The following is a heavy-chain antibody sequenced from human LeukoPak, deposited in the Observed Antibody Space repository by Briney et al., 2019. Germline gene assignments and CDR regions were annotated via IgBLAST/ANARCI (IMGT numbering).Heavy chain of an antibody. CDR2: IYYSGST. D-gene: IGHD3-22*01. CDR3: ARRRYDSSGAFDY. CDR1: GGSISSSSYY. V-gene: IGHV4-39*01. J-gene: IGHJ4*02. Sequence: PSETLSLTCTVSGGSISSSSYYWGWIRQPPGKGLEWIGSIYYSGSTYYNPSLKSRVTISVDTSKNQFSLKLSSVTAADTAVYYCARRRYDSSGAFDYWGQGTLVTVSS.